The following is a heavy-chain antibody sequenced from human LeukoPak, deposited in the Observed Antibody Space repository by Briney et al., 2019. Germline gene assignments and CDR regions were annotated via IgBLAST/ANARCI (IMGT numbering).Heavy chain of an antibody. D-gene: IGHD3-3*01. CDR1: GFTVSSNY. CDR3: ARRSGYFHFDY. J-gene: IGHJ4*02. Sequence: PGGSLRLSCAASGFTVSSNYMSWVRQAPGKGLEWVSVIYSDGRTYYADSVKGRLTISRDNSKNTLYLQMNSLRAEDTAVYYCARRSGYFHFDYWGQGTLVTVSS. CDR2: IYSDGRT. V-gene: IGHV3-53*01.